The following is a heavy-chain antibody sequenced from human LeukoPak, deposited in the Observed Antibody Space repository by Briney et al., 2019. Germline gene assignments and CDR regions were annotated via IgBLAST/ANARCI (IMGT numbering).Heavy chain of an antibody. J-gene: IGHJ4*02. D-gene: IGHD3-22*01. Sequence: SQTLSVTCAISGDSVSSDSGAGNWIRQTPSRGLEWLGRTYYRSQWFIDYAVSVKTRITIKADTSRNQFSLELNSVTPEDTGVYYCARGSGYYDTGSFSFVDNWGQGTLVTVSS. CDR3: ARGSGYYDTGSFSFVDN. CDR1: GDSVSSDSGA. CDR2: TYYRSQWFI. V-gene: IGHV6-1*01.